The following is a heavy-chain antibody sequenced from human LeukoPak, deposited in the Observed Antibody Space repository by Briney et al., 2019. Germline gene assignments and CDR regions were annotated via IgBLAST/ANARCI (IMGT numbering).Heavy chain of an antibody. J-gene: IGHJ6*03. Sequence: SETLSPTCTVSGVSISGYYWSWIRQPAGKGLEWMGRIYITRGTNYNPSLRSRVIMSVDTSKNQFSLQLTSVTAADTAVYYCARESRIVEGDGYHIDVWGKGTTVTISS. CDR3: ARESRIVEGDGYHIDV. CDR1: GVSISGYY. V-gene: IGHV4-4*07. CDR2: IYITRGT. D-gene: IGHD1-26*01.